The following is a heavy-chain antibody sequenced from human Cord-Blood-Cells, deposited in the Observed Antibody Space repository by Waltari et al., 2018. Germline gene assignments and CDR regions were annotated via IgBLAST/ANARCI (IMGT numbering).Heavy chain of an antibody. Sequence: QVQLVESGGCVVQHGRSLRLACAPPGFTFITLSLPWVRQAPGKGLEWVAVISYDGSNKYYADSVKGRFTISRDNSKNTLYLQMNSLRAEDTAVYYCARERMVAVASFDYWGQGTLVTVSS. CDR3: ARERMVAVASFDY. J-gene: IGHJ4*02. V-gene: IGHV3-30-3*01. D-gene: IGHD6-19*01. CDR2: ISYDGSNK. CDR1: GFTFITLS.